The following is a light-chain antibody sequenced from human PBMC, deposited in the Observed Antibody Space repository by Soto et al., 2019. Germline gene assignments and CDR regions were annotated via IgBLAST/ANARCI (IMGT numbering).Light chain of an antibody. CDR3: QQYENLPT. V-gene: IGKV1-33*01. J-gene: IGKJ5*01. CDR1: QNINNY. CDR2: DAS. Sequence: DIQMNQSPSTLSAYVGDRVTITCQASQNINNYLNWYQQKPGRAPKLLIYDASNLEAGVPSRFRGSGSGTDFTLTISRLQPEDIATYYCQQYENLPTFGQGTRLEI.